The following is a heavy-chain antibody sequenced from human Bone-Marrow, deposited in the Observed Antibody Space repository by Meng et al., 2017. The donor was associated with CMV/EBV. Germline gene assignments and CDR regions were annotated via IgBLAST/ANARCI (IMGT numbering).Heavy chain of an antibody. Sequence: GESLKISCAASGFTFSDYYMTWIRQAPGKGLEWVSYISSSGSITKHLDSVKGRFTISRDNAKNSLFLQMNSLRVEDTAVYYCARDSSAVHNWLDSWGQGTLVTVSS. J-gene: IGHJ5*01. CDR3: ARDSSAVHNWLDS. V-gene: IGHV3-11*04. CDR1: GFTFSDYY. CDR2: ISSSGSIT. D-gene: IGHD1-26*01.